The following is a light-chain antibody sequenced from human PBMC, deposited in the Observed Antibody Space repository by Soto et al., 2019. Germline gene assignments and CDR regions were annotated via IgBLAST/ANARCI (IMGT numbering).Light chain of an antibody. CDR2: GAS. J-gene: IGKJ1*01. CDR1: QSVSSK. CDR3: QQYNSWLWT. Sequence: EIVMTQSPATLSVSPVEGATLSGMASQSVSSKLAWYQQKPCQAPRLLIYGASTRATGIPARFSGSGSGTEFTLIISSLQSEDSAVYYCQQYNSWLWTFGQGTKVDIK. V-gene: IGKV3-15*01.